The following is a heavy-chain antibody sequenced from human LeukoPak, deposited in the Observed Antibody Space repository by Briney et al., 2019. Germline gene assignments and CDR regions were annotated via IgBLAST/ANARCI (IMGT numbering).Heavy chain of an antibody. CDR2: IYSGGST. Sequence: GGSLRLSCAASGVTVGNNYMNWVRQAPGKGLEWVSLIYSGGSTHYADSVKGRFTISRDNSKNTLYLQMNSLRVDDTAVYYCARGEQQLVLPFDYWGQGTLVTVSS. V-gene: IGHV3-66*01. D-gene: IGHD6-13*01. CDR3: ARGEQQLVLPFDY. CDR1: GVTVGNNY. J-gene: IGHJ4*02.